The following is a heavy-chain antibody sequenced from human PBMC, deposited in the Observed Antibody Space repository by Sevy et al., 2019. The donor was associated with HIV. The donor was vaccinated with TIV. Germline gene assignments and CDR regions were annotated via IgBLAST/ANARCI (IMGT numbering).Heavy chain of an antibody. CDR1: GDRVSSNSVA. V-gene: IGHV6-1*01. Sequence: QSQTLSLTCAISGDRVSSNSVAWNWIRQSPSRGLEWLGRTYYRSTWHNDYAVSVKSRITINPDTSKNQFSLQLNSVTPEDTAVYYCARTTSGWFDYWGQGTPVTVSS. D-gene: IGHD6-19*01. CDR3: ARTTSGWFDY. CDR2: TYYRSTWHN. J-gene: IGHJ4*02.